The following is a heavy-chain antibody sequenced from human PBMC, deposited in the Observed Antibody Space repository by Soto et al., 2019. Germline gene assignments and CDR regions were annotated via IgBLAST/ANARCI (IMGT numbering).Heavy chain of an antibody. J-gene: IGHJ4*02. CDR1: GFSLTTSGVG. CDR3: AHRVLRTVFGLVTTTAIYFDF. CDR2: IYWDDDK. D-gene: IGHD3-3*01. V-gene: IGHV2-5*02. Sequence: KESGPTQVKPRQTLTLTCTFSGFSLTTSGVGVGWIRQSPGKAPEWPALIYWDDDKRYSPSLKSRLTITKDTSKNQVVLTMADLDPADTATYYCAHRVLRTVFGLVTTTAIYFDFWGQGTPVAVSS.